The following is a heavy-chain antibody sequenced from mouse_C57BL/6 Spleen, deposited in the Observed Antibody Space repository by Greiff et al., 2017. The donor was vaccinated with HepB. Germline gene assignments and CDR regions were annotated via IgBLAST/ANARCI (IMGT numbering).Heavy chain of an antibody. J-gene: IGHJ1*03. CDR2: ISSGSSTI. D-gene: IGHD1-1*01. CDR1: GFTFSDYG. V-gene: IGHV5-17*01. Sequence: EVQLQESGGGLVKPGGSLKLSCAASGFTFSDYGMHWVRQAPEKGLEWVAYISSGSSTIYYADTVKGRFTISRDNAKNTLFLKMTSLRSEDTAMYYCARAYYGSSHWYFDVWGTGTTVTVSS. CDR3: ARAYYGSSHWYFDV.